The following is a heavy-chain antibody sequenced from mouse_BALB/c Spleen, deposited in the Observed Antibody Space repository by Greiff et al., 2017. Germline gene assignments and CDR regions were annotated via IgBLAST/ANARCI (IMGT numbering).Heavy chain of an antibody. CDR1: GYTFTDYY. CDR2: IYPGSGNT. CDR3: ARDYGSSYGDAMDY. V-gene: IGHV1-84*02. J-gene: IGHJ4*01. D-gene: IGHD1-1*01. Sequence: QLQQSGPELVKPGASVKISCKASGYTFTDYYINWVKQKPGQGLEWIGWIYPGSGNTKYNEKFKGKATLTVDTSSSTAYMQLSSLTSEDTAVYFCARDYGSSYGDAMDYWGQGTSVTVSS.